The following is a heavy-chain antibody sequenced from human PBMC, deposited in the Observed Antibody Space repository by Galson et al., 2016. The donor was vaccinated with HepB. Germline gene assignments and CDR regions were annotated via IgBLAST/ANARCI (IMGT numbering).Heavy chain of an antibody. V-gene: IGHV3-73*01. D-gene: IGHD3-22*01. J-gene: IGHJ4*02. CDR3: TSPQYIYDGSGYDY. CDR1: GFTFSGAA. Sequence: SLRLSCAASGFTFSGAAMHWVRQASGKGLEWVGRIRDKANGYATAYAASVKGRFTISRDDSKNTAYLQMDSLKTEDTAVYYCTSPQYIYDGSGYDYWGLGALVTVSS. CDR2: IRDKANGYAT.